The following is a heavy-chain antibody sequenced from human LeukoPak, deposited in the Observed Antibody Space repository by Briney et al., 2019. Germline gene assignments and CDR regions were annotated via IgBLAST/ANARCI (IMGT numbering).Heavy chain of an antibody. D-gene: IGHD3-22*01. CDR1: GFTFSSYA. Sequence: GGSLRLSCAASGFTFSSYAMSWVRQAPGKGLEWVSAISGSGGSTYYADSVKGRFTISRGNSKNTLYLQMNSLRAEDTAVYYCAKVGSPPSGFFDYWGQGTLVTVSS. J-gene: IGHJ4*02. V-gene: IGHV3-23*01. CDR2: ISGSGGST. CDR3: AKVGSPPSGFFDY.